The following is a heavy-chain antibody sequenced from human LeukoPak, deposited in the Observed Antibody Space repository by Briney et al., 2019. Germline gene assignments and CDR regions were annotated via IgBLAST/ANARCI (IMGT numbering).Heavy chain of an antibody. CDR2: IYHSGST. CDR3: ASVSGGDAFHI. V-gene: IGHV4-38-2*01. D-gene: IGHD2-15*01. CDR1: GYSISSGYY. Sequence: PSETLFLTCAVSGYSISSGYYWGWIRQPPGKGLEWIGSIYHSGSTYYNPSLKSRVTISVDTSKNQFSLKLSSVTAADTAVYYCASVSGGDAFHIWGQGTMVTVSS. J-gene: IGHJ3*02.